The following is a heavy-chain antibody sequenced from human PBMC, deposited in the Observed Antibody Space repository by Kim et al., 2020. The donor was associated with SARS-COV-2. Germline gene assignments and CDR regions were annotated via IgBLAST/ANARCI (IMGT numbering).Heavy chain of an antibody. CDR2: ISYDGSNK. D-gene: IGHD6-13*01. J-gene: IGHJ4*02. CDR3: ARDILQMSLAAAGKGGNLFDY. CDR1: GFTFSSYA. Sequence: GGSLRLSCAASGFTFSSYAMHWVRQAPGKGLERVAVISYDGSNKYYADSVKGRFTISRDNSKNTLYLQMNSLRAEDTAVYYCARDILQMSLAAAGKGGNLFDYWGQGTLVTVSS. V-gene: IGHV3-30*04.